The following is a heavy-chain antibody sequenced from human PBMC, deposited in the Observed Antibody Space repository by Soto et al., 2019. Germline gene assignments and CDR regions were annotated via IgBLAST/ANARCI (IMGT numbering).Heavy chain of an antibody. D-gene: IGHD2-15*01. CDR2: VRGDNVHT. CDR1: GYTFTTHG. Sequence: QVQLVQSGAEVKKPGASVKVSCKASGYTFTTHGISWVRQVPGQGLEWMGWVRGDNVHTNYAQSLQGRVTMTTDTSTNTAYMELRSLRSDDTAVYYCARELGYCSSGTCYLEGFDPWGQGTLVTVSS. CDR3: ARELGYCSSGTCYLEGFDP. J-gene: IGHJ5*02. V-gene: IGHV1-18*01.